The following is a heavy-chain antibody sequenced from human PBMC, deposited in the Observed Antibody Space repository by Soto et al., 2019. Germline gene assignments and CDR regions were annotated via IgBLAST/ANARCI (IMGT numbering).Heavy chain of an antibody. CDR2: VSGYSGHS. CDR3: ARDSSSSGYYYGMDV. CDR1: NETLTTYG. J-gene: IGHJ6*02. V-gene: IGHV1-18*01. D-gene: IGHD6-6*01. Sequence: QVHLVQSGAKVKKPGASVKVSCKASNETLTTYGISWVRQAPGQGLEWMGWVSGYSGHSSSAQEFQDRVIMTTDTSTNTAYMELRSLTSDDSAVYFCARDSSSSGYYYGMDVWGQGTTVTVSS.